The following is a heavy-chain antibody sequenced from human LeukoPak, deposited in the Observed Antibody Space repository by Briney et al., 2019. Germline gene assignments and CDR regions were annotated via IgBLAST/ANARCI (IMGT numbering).Heavy chain of an antibody. D-gene: IGHD2-15*01. J-gene: IGHJ4*02. CDR3: ATFNVAEYYFDY. V-gene: IGHV4-59*01. CDR2: IYYSGST. CDR1: GGSISSYY. Sequence: PSETLSPTCTVSGGSISSYYWNWIRQPPGKGLEWIGSIYYSGSTYYNPSLKSRVTISVDTSKNQFSLKLSSVTAADTAVYYCATFNVAEYYFDYWGQGTLVTVSS.